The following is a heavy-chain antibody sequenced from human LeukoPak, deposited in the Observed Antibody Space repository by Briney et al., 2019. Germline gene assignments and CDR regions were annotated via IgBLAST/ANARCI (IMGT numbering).Heavy chain of an antibody. D-gene: IGHD2/OR15-2a*01. CDR3: ARHDSLYGNWPRPLHY. Sequence: SETLSLTCTVSGGSISSSSYYWVWIRQPPGKGREGIVNIYYTGSTYYTPSLNGRVTISVDTSKNQFSLELHSVPAADPDVYYCARHDSLYGNWPRPLHYWGQGSLVTVSS. CDR1: GGSISSSSYY. V-gene: IGHV4-39*01. J-gene: IGHJ4*02. CDR2: IYYTGST.